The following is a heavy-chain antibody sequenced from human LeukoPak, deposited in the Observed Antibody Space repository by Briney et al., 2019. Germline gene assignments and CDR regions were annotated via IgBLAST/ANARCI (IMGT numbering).Heavy chain of an antibody. J-gene: IGHJ4*02. CDR2: INWNSGSI. CDR3: AKDKRSMVRGLIDS. CDR1: GFMFEDYA. D-gene: IGHD3-10*01. Sequence: GGSLRLSCTASGFMFEDYAMDWVRQAPGKGLEWVSGINWNSGSISYADSVKGRFTISRDNAKNSLYLQMNSLRAEDTALYYCAKDKRSMVRGLIDSWGQGTLVTVSS. V-gene: IGHV3-9*01.